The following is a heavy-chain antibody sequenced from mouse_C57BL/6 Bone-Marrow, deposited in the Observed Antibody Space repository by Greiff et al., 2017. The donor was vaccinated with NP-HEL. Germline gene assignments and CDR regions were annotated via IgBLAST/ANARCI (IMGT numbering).Heavy chain of an antibody. J-gene: IGHJ3*01. CDR2: IDPSDSYT. CDR3: ASDYYGSSYVEFAY. V-gene: IGHV1-50*01. CDR1: GYTFTSYW. D-gene: IGHD1-1*01. Sequence: VQLQQPGAELVKPGASVKLSCKASGYTFTSYWMQWVKQRPGQGLEWIGEIDPSDSYTNYNQKFKGKATLTVDTSSSTAYMQLSSLTSEDSAVYYCASDYYGSSYVEFAYWGQGTLVTVSA.